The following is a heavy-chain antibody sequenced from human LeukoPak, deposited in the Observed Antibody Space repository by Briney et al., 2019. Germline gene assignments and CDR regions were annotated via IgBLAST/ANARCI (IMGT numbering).Heavy chain of an antibody. J-gene: IGHJ6*03. CDR3: ARRIFSAQFRPLLYSYMDV. Sequence: PSETLSLTCSVSGDSISSSPWTWIRQSPGKGLESLGYIAYNGNAKYKSSFEGRVTMSVDTSKSQFSLTLSSVTAADTAVYYCARRIFSAQFRPLLYSYMDVWGKGTAVIVSS. V-gene: IGHV4-59*08. D-gene: IGHD2/OR15-2a*01. CDR1: GDSISSSP. CDR2: IAYNGNA.